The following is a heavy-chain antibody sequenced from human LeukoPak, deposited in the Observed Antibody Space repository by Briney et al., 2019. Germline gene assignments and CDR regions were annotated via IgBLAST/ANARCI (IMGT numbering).Heavy chain of an antibody. CDR1: GFTFSSYG. Sequence: GGSLRLSCAASGFTFSSYGMHWVRQAPGKGLEWVALISYDGGHKYYADSVQGRFTISRDNSKNTLYLQMDSLRAEDTAVYYCAKNGRGYYYYYMDVWGKGTTVTVSS. D-gene: IGHD2-15*01. CDR3: AKNGRGYYYYYMDV. V-gene: IGHV3-30*18. J-gene: IGHJ6*03. CDR2: ISYDGGHK.